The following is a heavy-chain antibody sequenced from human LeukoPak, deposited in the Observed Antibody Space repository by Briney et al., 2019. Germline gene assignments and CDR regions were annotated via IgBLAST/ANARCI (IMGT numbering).Heavy chain of an antibody. D-gene: IGHD2-21*02. CDR2: IIPIFGTA. CDR1: GGTFRSYA. V-gene: IGHV1-69*05. J-gene: IGHJ4*02. CDR3: ARELVTAIHFYFDY. Sequence: SLTLSCEASGGTFRSYAISWVRQAPGQGHEWMGRIIPIFGTANYAQKFQGRVTITTDESTSTAYMELSSLRSEDTAVYYCARELVTAIHFYFDYWGQGTLVTVSS.